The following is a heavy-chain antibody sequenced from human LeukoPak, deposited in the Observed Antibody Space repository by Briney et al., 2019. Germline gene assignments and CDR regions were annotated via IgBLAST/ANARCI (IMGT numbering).Heavy chain of an antibody. J-gene: IGHJ4*02. CDR1: GGSISSYY. D-gene: IGHD6-19*01. V-gene: IGHV4-4*07. CDR3: ARVGSGWSFDY. Sequence: PSETLSLTCTVSGGSISSYYWSWIRQPAGRGLEWIGRIQTSGSNNYNPSLKSRVTMSVDTSKNKFSLKVNSVTAADTAVYYCARVGSGWSFDYWGQGTLVTVSS. CDR2: IQTSGSN.